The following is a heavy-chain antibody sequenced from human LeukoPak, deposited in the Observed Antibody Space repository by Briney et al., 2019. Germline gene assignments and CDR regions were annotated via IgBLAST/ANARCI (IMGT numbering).Heavy chain of an antibody. V-gene: IGHV3-74*01. D-gene: IGHD6-19*01. CDR2: INSDGSST. J-gene: IGHJ4*02. CDR3: ALCSLRYSSGWYVFDY. Sequence: PGGSLRLPCAASGFTFSSYWMHWVRQAPGKGLVWVSRINSDGSSTSYADSVKGRFTISRDNAKNTLYLQMNSLRADDTAVYYCALCSLRYSSGWYVFDYWGQGTLVTVSP. CDR1: GFTFSSYW.